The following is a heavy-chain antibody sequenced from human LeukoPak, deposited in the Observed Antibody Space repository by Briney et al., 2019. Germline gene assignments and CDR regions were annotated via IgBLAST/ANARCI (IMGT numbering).Heavy chain of an antibody. CDR2: ISWNSGSI. J-gene: IGHJ4*02. CDR3: AKDIASGGGKGSDY. D-gene: IGHD2-15*01. V-gene: IGHV3-9*01. Sequence: GRSLRLSCAASGFTFDDYAMHWVRQAPGKGLEWVSGISWNSGSIGYADSVKGRFTISRDNAKNSLYLQMNSLRAEDTALYYCAKDIASGGGKGSDYWGQGNLVTVSS. CDR1: GFTFDDYA.